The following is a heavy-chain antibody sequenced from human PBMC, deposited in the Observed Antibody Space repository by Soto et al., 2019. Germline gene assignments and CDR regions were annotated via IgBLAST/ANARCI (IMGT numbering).Heavy chain of an antibody. J-gene: IGHJ4*02. CDR2: IYHSGNT. Sequence: QVQLQESGPGLVKPSETLSLTCTVSGDSISNYYWSWIRQAPGKGLEWIGFIYHSGNTNYNPSLKSRVTMSIDTSKSQFSLKLNSVTAADTAVYYCARDQGIASSGPFDYWGLGTLVTVSS. D-gene: IGHD6-13*01. CDR3: ARDQGIASSGPFDY. CDR1: GDSISNYY. V-gene: IGHV4-59*01.